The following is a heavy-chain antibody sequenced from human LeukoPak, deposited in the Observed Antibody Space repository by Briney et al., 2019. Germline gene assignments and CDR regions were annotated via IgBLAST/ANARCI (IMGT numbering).Heavy chain of an antibody. CDR1: RFTFSSYA. CDR2: ISGSGGST. D-gene: IGHD6-19*01. V-gene: IGHV3-23*01. CDR3: AKDGSGWYYFDY. Sequence: GGSLRLSCAASRFTFSSYAMSWVRQAPGKGLEWVSAISGSGGSTYYADSVKGRFTISRDNSKNTLYLQMNSLRAEDTAVYYCAKDGSGWYYFDYWGQGTLVTVSS. J-gene: IGHJ4*02.